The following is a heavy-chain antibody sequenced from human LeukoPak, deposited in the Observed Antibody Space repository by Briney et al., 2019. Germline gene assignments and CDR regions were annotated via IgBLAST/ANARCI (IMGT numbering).Heavy chain of an antibody. CDR1: GFTFSSYA. D-gene: IGHD6-13*01. CDR3: AKAGGSNRSYSSSWYCFDY. J-gene: IGHJ4*02. Sequence: GGSLRLSCAASGFTFSSYAMSWVRQAPGKGLEWVSAISGSGGSTYYADSVKGRFTISRDNSKNTLYLQMNSLRAEGTAVYYCAKAGGSNRSYSSSWYCFDYWGQGTLVTVSS. CDR2: ISGSGGST. V-gene: IGHV3-23*01.